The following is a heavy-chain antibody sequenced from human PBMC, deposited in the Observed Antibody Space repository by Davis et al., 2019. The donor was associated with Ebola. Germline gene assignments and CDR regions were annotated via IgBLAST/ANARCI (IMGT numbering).Heavy chain of an antibody. CDR3: AREGGSGSPLVG. D-gene: IGHD3-10*01. Sequence: SVKVSCKASGGTFSSYAISWVRQAPGQGLEWMGGIIPIFGTANYAQKFQGRVTNTADESTSTAYMELSSLRSEDTAVYYCAREGGSGSPLVGWGQGTLVTVSS. V-gene: IGHV1-69*13. CDR2: IIPIFGTA. J-gene: IGHJ4*02. CDR1: GGTFSSYA.